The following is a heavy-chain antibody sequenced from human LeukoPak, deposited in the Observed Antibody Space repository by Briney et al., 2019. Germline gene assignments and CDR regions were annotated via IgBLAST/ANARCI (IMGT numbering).Heavy chain of an antibody. CDR2: IYYSGST. CDR3: ARGFRRGELFLY. V-gene: IGHV4-59*01. D-gene: IGHD3-10*01. Sequence: SETLSLTCTVSGGSISSYYWSWIRQPPGKGLEWIGYIYYSGSTNYNPSLKSRVTISVDTSKIQFSLKLSSVTAADTAVYYCARGFRRGELFLYWGQGTLVTVSS. J-gene: IGHJ4*02. CDR1: GGSISSYY.